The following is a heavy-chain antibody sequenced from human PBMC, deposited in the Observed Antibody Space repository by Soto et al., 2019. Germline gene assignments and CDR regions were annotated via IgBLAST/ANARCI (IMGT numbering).Heavy chain of an antibody. CDR3: AKDVGKQLVVNYGMDV. V-gene: IGHV3-30*18. D-gene: IGHD6-13*01. J-gene: IGHJ6*04. CDR2: VSYDGNHK. Sequence: QVQLVESGGGVIQPGTSLSLSCGSSGFTFRSFGMYWVRQAPGKGLEWVAVVSYDGNHKYYADSVKGRFTVSRDNAKNMLYLQMSRRRGEDTAVYYCAKDVGKQLVVNYGMDVWGKGTTVTVSS. CDR1: GFTFRSFG.